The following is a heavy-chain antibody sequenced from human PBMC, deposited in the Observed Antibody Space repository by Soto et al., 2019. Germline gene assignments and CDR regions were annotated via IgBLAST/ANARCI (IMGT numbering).Heavy chain of an antibody. CDR3: ARASRGDYYYYYYYMDV. J-gene: IGHJ6*03. CDR2: IYYSGST. Sequence: PSETLSLTCTVSGGSISSYYWSWIRQPPGKGLEWIGYIYYSGSTNYNPSLKSRVTISVDTSKNQFSLKLSSVTAADTAVYYCARASRGDYYYYYYYMDVWGKGTTVTVSS. V-gene: IGHV4-59*01. D-gene: IGHD4-17*01. CDR1: GGSISSYY.